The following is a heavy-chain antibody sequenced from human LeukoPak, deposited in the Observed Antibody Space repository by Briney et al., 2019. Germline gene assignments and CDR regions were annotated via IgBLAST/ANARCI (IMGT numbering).Heavy chain of an antibody. CDR3: ARQRYCSSTSCYRNAEYFQH. D-gene: IGHD2-2*02. V-gene: IGHV4-39*01. CDR2: IYYSGST. J-gene: IGHJ1*01. CDR1: GGSISSSSYY. Sequence: ETPSLTCTVSGGSISSSSYYWGWIRQPPGKGLEWIGSIYYSGSTYYNPSLKSRVTISVDTSKNQFSLKLSSVTAADTAVYYCARQRYCSSTSCYRNAEYFQHWGQGTLVTVSS.